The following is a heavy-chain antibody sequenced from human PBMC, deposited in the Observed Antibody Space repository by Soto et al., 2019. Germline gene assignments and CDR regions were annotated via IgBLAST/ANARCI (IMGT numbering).Heavy chain of an antibody. V-gene: IGHV1-69*02. Sequence: QVQLVQSGAEVKKPGSSVKVSCKASGGTFSSYTISWVRQAPGQGLEWMGRIIPILGIANYAQKFQGRVTITADKSTSTAYMELSSLRSEDTAVYYCARDSYCSGGSCYDRPPRPADYWGQGTLVTVSS. J-gene: IGHJ4*02. CDR3: ARDSYCSGGSCYDRPPRPADY. D-gene: IGHD2-15*01. CDR1: GGTFSSYT. CDR2: IIPILGIA.